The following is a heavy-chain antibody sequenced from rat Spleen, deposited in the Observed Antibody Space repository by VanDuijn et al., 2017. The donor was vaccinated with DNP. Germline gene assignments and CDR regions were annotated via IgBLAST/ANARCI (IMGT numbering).Heavy chain of an antibody. Sequence: EVQLVESGGGLVRPGRSLKLSCAASGFSFSNYHMAWVRQAPTKGLEWVASISTGGGTTYYRDSVKGRFTISRDNAKSTLYLQMDSLRSEDTATYYCATGTFAYWGQGTLVTVSS. J-gene: IGHJ3*01. V-gene: IGHV5-25*01. CDR1: GFSFSNYH. CDR2: ISTGGGTT. CDR3: ATGTFAY.